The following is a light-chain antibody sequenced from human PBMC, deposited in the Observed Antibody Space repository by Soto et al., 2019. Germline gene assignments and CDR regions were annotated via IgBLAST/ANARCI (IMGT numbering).Light chain of an antibody. V-gene: IGLV2-14*01. CDR2: EVS. CDR1: SSDVGGSNY. Sequence: QSALTQPASVSGSPGQSITISCTGTSSDVGGSNYVSWYQQHPGKAPKLMIYEVSNRPSGVSNRFSGSKSGNTASLTISGLQAEDEADYYCSSYTSSSTFVVFGGGTQLTVL. CDR3: SSYTSSSTFVV. J-gene: IGLJ2*01.